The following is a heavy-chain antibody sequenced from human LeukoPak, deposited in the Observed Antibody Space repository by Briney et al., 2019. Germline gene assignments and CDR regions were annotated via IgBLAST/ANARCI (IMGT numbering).Heavy chain of an antibody. D-gene: IGHD3-10*01. V-gene: IGHV4-30-2*01. J-gene: IGHJ5*02. CDR1: GGSISSGGYS. Sequence: PSETLSLTCAVSGGSISSGGYSWSWSRQPPGKGLEWIGYIYHSGSTYYNPSLKSRVTISVDRSKNQFSLKLSSMTAADTAVYYCARGAYYGSGSYRDWFDPWGQGTLVTVSS. CDR2: IYHSGST. CDR3: ARGAYYGSGSYRDWFDP.